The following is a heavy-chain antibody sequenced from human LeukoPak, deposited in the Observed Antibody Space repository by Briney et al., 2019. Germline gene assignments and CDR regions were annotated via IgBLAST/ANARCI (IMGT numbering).Heavy chain of an antibody. Sequence: GVLRLSCAASGFTFSSYSMNWVRQAPGKGLEWISYISTSSYTIYYADSVKGRFTISRDNAKNSLYLQMNSLRAEDTAVYYCARDKSPHCTSASCYRGIGDDYWGQGTLVTVSS. CDR2: ISTSSYTI. V-gene: IGHV3-48*04. CDR1: GFTFSSYS. J-gene: IGHJ4*02. D-gene: IGHD2-2*01. CDR3: ARDKSPHCTSASCYRGIGDDY.